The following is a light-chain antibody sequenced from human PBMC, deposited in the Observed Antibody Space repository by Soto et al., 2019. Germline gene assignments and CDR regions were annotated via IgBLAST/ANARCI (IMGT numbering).Light chain of an antibody. CDR1: QSVSTY. CDR3: QQRSDWPPIT. J-gene: IGKJ5*01. CDR2: DAS. Sequence: EVVLTQSPDTLSLSPGGSATLSCRASQSVSTYLAWYQQKPGQAPRLLIYDASNRATGIPARFSGSGSGTDFTLTISSLEPEDFAVYYCQQRSDWPPITFGQGTRLDI. V-gene: IGKV3-11*01.